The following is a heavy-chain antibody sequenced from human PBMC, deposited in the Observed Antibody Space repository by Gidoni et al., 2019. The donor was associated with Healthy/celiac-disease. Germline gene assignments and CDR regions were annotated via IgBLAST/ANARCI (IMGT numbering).Heavy chain of an antibody. D-gene: IGHD2-8*01. V-gene: IGHV3-30*03. CDR2: ISYDGSNK. Sequence: QVQLVESGGGVVQPGRSLRLSCAASGFTISSYGMHWGRQAPGKGLEWVSVISYDGSNKYYADSVKGRFTISRDNSKNTLYLQMNSLRAEDTAVYYCARAPDCTNGVCFPGRFDYWGQGTLVTVSS. CDR3: ARAPDCTNGVCFPGRFDY. J-gene: IGHJ4*02. CDR1: GFTISSYG.